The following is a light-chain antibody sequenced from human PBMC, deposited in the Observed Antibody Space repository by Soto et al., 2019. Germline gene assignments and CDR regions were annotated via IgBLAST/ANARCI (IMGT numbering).Light chain of an antibody. CDR2: AAS. J-gene: IGKJ1*01. CDR3: QQSYSTPPT. CDR1: QSISNY. Sequence: DIQMTQSPSSLSASVGNRVTITCRASQSISNYLNWYQQKPGKAPKVLIYAASSLQSGDPSRFSGSGSGTDFTLTISSLQPEDFATYYCQQSYSTPPTFGQGTKVEIK. V-gene: IGKV1-39*01.